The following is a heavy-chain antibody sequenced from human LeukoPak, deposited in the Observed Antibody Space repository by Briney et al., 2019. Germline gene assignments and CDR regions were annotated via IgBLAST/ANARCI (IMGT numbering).Heavy chain of an antibody. CDR3: ATYSSGRRGYYFDS. D-gene: IGHD6-19*01. Sequence: GGSLRLSCAASGFTVSSNYMSWVRQAPGKGLEWVAISYSGNTTYCADSVRGRFTIARDKSKNRLHLQMNSLRAEDTAVYYCATYSSGRRGYYFDSWGQGTLVTISS. CDR2: SYSGNTT. J-gene: IGHJ4*02. CDR1: GFTVSSNY. V-gene: IGHV3-66*01.